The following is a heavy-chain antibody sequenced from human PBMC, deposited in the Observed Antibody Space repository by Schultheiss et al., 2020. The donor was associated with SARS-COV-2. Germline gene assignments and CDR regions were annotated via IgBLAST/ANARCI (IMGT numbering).Heavy chain of an antibody. D-gene: IGHD3-3*01. CDR3: ARGSSYYDFWSGYPPGWYFDL. CDR1: GFTFSSYD. CDR2: IGTAGDT. V-gene: IGHV3-13*01. Sequence: GESLKISCAASGFTFSSYDMHWVRQATGKGLEWVSAIGTAGDTYYPGSVKGRFTISRENAKNSLYLQMNSLRAGDTAVYYCARGSSYYDFWSGYPPGWYFDLWGRGTLVTVSS. J-gene: IGHJ2*01.